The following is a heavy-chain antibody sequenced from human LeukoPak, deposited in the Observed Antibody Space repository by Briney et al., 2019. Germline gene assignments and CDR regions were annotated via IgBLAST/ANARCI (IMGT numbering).Heavy chain of an antibody. CDR1: GGSFSGYY. Sequence: SETLSLTCAVYGGSFSGYYWSWIRQPPGKGLEWIGEINHSGSTNYNPSLKSRVTISVDTSKNQSSLKLSSVTAADTAVYYCARTGRYDNWFDPWGQGTLVTVSS. CDR3: ARTGRYDNWFDP. CDR2: INHSGST. D-gene: IGHD3-16*01. J-gene: IGHJ5*02. V-gene: IGHV4-34*01.